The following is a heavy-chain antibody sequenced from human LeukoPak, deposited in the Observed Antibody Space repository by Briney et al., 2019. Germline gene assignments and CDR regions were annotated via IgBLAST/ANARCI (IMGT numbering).Heavy chain of an antibody. Sequence: GGSLRLSCAASGFTFSSYWMSWVRQAPGKGLEWVANIKQDGSEEYYVDSVKGRFTISRDNAKNSLYLQMRTLRVEDTAVYYCGRAQEVDYWGQGTLVTVSS. J-gene: IGHJ4*02. CDR3: GRAQEVDY. V-gene: IGHV3-7*01. CDR2: IKQDGSEE. CDR1: GFTFSSYW.